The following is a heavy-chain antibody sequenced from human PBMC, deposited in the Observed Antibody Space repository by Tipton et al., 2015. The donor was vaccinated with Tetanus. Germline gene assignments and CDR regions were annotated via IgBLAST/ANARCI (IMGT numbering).Heavy chain of an antibody. J-gene: IGHJ2*01. CDR1: VGAIIDSY. CDR2: IYYSGST. V-gene: IGHV4-59*01. D-gene: IGHD1-1*01. CDR3: VXXXNMLERYFXL. Sequence: GLVKPSETLSLNCTVSVGAIIDSYWGWIRQSPGKGLEWIGYIYYSGSTNYNPSLKSRVTISVDTSKNQFSLKLSSVTAADTAVYYCVXXXNMLERYFXLXGRXTXXXVXS.